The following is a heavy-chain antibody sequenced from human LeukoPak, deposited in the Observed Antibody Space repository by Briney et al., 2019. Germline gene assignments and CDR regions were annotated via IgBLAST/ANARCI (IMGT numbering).Heavy chain of an antibody. CDR2: IKQDGSEK. J-gene: IGHJ5*02. CDR1: GFTFSSYW. V-gene: IGHV3-7*01. D-gene: IGHD3-3*01. CDR3: ATENAYYDFWSGYYRNLNWFDP. Sequence: PGGSLRLSWAASGFTFSSYWMSWVRQAPGKGLEWVANIKQDGSEKYYVDSVKGRFTISRDNAKNSLYLQMNSLRAEDTAVYYCATENAYYDFWSGYYRNLNWFDPWGQGTLVTVSS.